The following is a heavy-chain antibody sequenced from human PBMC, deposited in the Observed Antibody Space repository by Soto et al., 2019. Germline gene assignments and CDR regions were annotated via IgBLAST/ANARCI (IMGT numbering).Heavy chain of an antibody. D-gene: IGHD3-10*01. V-gene: IGHV3-7*01. CDR2: IKQDGSEK. CDR1: GFTFSSYW. CDR3: ARDDEGGSYCDLGY. J-gene: IGHJ4*02. Sequence: GRSLRLSCAASGFTFSSYWMSWVRQAPGKGLEWVANIKQDGSEKYYVDSVKGRFTISRDNSKNTLYLQMNSLRTEDTAFYYCARDDEGGSYCDLGYWGQGTLVTVSS.